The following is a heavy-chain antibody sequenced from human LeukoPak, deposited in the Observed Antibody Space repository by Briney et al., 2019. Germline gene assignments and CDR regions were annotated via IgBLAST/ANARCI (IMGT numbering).Heavy chain of an antibody. CDR2: ISGSGVST. J-gene: IGHJ3*02. Sequence: GGSLRLSCAASGFTFSSYAMNWVRQAPGKGLEWVSGISGSGVSTYYADSVKGRFTFSRDNSKNTLYLQMNSLRAEDTALYYCAKDRFYSGSPRAFDMWGRGTMVTVSS. V-gene: IGHV3-23*01. CDR3: AKDRFYSGSPRAFDM. CDR1: GFTFSSYA. D-gene: IGHD1-26*01.